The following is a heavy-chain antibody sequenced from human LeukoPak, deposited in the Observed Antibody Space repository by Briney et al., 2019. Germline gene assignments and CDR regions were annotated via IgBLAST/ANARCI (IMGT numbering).Heavy chain of an antibody. J-gene: IGHJ5*02. CDR3: AWDLTSTYNWFDP. D-gene: IGHD3-3*01. CDR1: GGSISSSSYY. CDR2: IYYSGST. Sequence: PSETLSLTCTVSGGSISSSSYYWGWIRQPPGKGLEWIGSIYYSGSTYYNPSLKSRVTISVDTSKNQFSLKLSSVTAADTAVYYCAWDLTSTYNWFDPWGQGTLVTVSS. V-gene: IGHV4-39*01.